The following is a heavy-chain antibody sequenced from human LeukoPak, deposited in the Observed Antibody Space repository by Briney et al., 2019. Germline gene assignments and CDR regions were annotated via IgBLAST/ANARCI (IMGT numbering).Heavy chain of an antibody. D-gene: IGHD2-15*01. CDR1: GYTFSNYS. Sequence: ASVKVSCKASGYTFSNYSISWVRQAPGQGLEWIGWIHSNNGNTNYAQRLQGRVTMTTDPSTSTAYMELRSLRSDDTAVYYCARHIVVVREYYYFGMDVWGQGTTVTVSS. CDR3: ARHIVVVREYYYFGMDV. J-gene: IGHJ6*01. CDR2: IHSNNGNT. V-gene: IGHV1-18*01.